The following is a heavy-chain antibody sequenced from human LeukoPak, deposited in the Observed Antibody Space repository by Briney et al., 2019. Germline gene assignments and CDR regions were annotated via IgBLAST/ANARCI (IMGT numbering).Heavy chain of an antibody. CDR1: GFTFSSYG. J-gene: IGHJ4*02. D-gene: IGHD2-21*02. CDR2: ISYDGSNK. CDR3: ARDAGVTACDY. Sequence: GGSLRLSCAASGFTFSSYGMHWVRQAPGKGLEWVAVISYDGSNKYYADSVKGRFTISRDNSKNTLYLQMNSLRAEDTAVYYCARDAGVTACDYWGQGTLVTVSS. V-gene: IGHV3-30*03.